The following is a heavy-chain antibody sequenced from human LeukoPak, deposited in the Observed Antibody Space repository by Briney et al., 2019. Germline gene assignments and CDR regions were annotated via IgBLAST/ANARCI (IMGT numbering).Heavy chain of an antibody. CDR2: MDVIGDGFAGCT. Sequence: PGGSLRLSCAASGFTFIDYPMSWVRQAPGKGLEWVSTMDVIGDGFAGCTFYPDSVKGRFTVSRDNSKNTLYLQMDTLRAGDTAVYYCARGPTYGDYFFDYWGQGALVTVSS. CDR1: GFTFIDYP. V-gene: IGHV3-23*01. D-gene: IGHD4-17*01. J-gene: IGHJ4*02. CDR3: ARGPTYGDYFFDY.